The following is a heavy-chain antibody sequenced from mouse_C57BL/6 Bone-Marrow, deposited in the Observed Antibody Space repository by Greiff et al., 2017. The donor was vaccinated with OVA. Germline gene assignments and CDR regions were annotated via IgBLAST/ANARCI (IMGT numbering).Heavy chain of an antibody. V-gene: IGHV7-3*01. J-gene: IGHJ2*01. CDR3: ERGLTRDY. D-gene: IGHD3-1*01. CDR1: GFTFTDYY. CDR2: IRNKTNGYTT. Sequence: VQLQQSGGGLVQPGGSLSLSCAASGFTFTDYYMNWVRQPPGKGLEWFGFIRNKTNGYTTDYSVSVKGRFTISRDNSQSNLDLKMKALRAKDSATYSGERGLTRDYWGQGTTLTVSS.